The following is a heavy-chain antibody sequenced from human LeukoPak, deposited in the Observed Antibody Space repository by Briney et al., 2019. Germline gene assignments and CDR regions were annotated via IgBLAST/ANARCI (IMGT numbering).Heavy chain of an antibody. CDR1: GFTFSSYS. Sequence: GGSLRLSCAASGFTFSSYSMNWVRQAPGKGLEWVSSISSSSSYIYYAASVKGRFPISRDNAKNSLYLQMNSLRAEDTAVYYCARDPRIAAALNWFDPWGQGTLVTVSS. CDR3: ARDPRIAAALNWFDP. J-gene: IGHJ5*02. D-gene: IGHD6-13*01. CDR2: ISSSSSYI. V-gene: IGHV3-21*01.